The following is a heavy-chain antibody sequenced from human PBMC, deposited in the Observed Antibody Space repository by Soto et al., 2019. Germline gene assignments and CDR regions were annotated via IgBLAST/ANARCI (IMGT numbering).Heavy chain of an antibody. CDR3: TKGGYDLIYYFGMDV. J-gene: IGHJ6*02. Sequence: EVQLIESGGGWVQPGTSLRVSCVASGFTFHEYAIHWVRQAPGKGLEWVSGISSDGDTIAYADSVQGRFTVFRDNAKNSLYLQMNGLRAEDTALYYCTKGGYDLIYYFGMDVWGQGTTVTVSS. CDR1: GFTFHEYA. D-gene: IGHD5-12*01. V-gene: IGHV3-9*01. CDR2: ISSDGDTI.